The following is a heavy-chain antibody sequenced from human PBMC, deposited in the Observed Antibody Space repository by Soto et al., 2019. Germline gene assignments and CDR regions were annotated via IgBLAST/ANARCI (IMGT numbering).Heavy chain of an antibody. Sequence: QMQLVQSGAEVKKPGSSVKVSCKASGGTLSSFINYPINWVRQAPGQGLEWMGGIVPNVGTVNYAQKFHGRVTITADKSTGTAYMEVSSLRSEDTALYYWARRDTSGFLRYFDNWGQGTLVTVSS. CDR3: ARRDTSGFLRYFDN. V-gene: IGHV1-69*06. D-gene: IGHD3-3*01. CDR2: IVPNVGTV. CDR1: GGTLSSFINYP. J-gene: IGHJ4*02.